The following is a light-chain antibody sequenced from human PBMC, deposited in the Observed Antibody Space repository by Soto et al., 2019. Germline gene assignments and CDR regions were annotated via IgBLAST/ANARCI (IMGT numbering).Light chain of an antibody. V-gene: IGLV4-69*01. CDR2: VHSDGSH. CDR3: QTWGTGIVV. Sequence: QPVLTQSPSASASLGASVKFTCTLSSGHNSYAIAWHQQQPEKGPRYLMKVHSDGSHSKGDGIPDRFSGSSSGAERYLSISSLQSEDEADYYCQTWGTGIVVFGGGTKLTVL. CDR1: SGHNSYA. J-gene: IGLJ2*01.